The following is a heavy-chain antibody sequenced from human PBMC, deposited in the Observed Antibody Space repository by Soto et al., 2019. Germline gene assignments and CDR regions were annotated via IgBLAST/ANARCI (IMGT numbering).Heavy chain of an antibody. CDR3: AKNPGYYYDSTGYHFDY. CDR2: INGTSDYI. J-gene: IGHJ4*02. Sequence: PGGSLRLSCAASGFTFSISSMNWVRQAPGKGLEWVSSINGTSDYISYADSVKGRFTISRDNAKNTLYLQMNSLRAEDTAVYYCAKNPGYYYDSTGYHFDYWGQGTLVTVSS. V-gene: IGHV3-21*04. CDR1: GFTFSISS. D-gene: IGHD3-22*01.